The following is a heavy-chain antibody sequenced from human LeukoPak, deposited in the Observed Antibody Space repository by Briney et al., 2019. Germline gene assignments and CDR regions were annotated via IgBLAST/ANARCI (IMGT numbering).Heavy chain of an antibody. D-gene: IGHD2-21*02. CDR3: ARGRGVVTATAYYFDY. J-gene: IGHJ4*02. CDR1: GGSISSGGYY. Sequence: SQTLSLTCTVSGGSISSGGYYWSWIRQHPGKGVEWIGYIYDTGSTYYNPSLKSQVIISVDTSKNQFSLKLSSVTAADTAVYYCARGRGVVTATAYYFDYWGQGTLVTVSS. CDR2: IYDTGST. V-gene: IGHV4-31*01.